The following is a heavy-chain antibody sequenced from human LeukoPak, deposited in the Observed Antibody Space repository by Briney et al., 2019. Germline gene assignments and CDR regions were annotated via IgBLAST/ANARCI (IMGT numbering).Heavy chain of an antibody. J-gene: IGHJ6*02. CDR1: GFTFSSYS. V-gene: IGHV3-21*01. CDR2: ISSSSSYI. D-gene: IGHD6-19*01. Sequence: GGSLRLSCAASGFTFSSYSMNWVRQAPGKRLEWVSSISSSSSYIYYADSVKGRFTISRDNAKNSLYLQMNSLRAEDTAVYYCARGYSSGWYEPYYYYGMDVWGQGTTVTVSS. CDR3: ARGYSSGWYEPYYYYGMDV.